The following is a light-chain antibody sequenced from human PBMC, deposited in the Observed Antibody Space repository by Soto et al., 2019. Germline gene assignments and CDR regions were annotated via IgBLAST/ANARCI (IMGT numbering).Light chain of an antibody. V-gene: IGKV3-20*01. CDR2: GAS. CDR3: RHYEST. Sequence: EIVLTQSTGTLYLSPGERATLTCRASQSVRSSYLAWYQQKPGQTPRLLIYGASSRATGIPDRFSGSGSGAEFTRTSSRREAEDFAVYECRHYESTFGQGTKLETK. CDR1: QSVRSSY. J-gene: IGKJ2*01.